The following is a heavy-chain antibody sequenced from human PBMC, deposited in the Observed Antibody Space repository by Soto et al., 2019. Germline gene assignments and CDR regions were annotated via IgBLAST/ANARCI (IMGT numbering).Heavy chain of an antibody. Sequence: EVQLVESGGGLVQPGGSLKLSCAVSGFTFSGSAMHWVRQASGKGLEWVGRIRSKSNSYATAYAASVKGRFTISRDDSKNTAYLQMNSLKTEDTAVYYCTRGDGDYVRDYWGQGTLVTVSS. CDR1: GFTFSGSA. CDR2: IRSKSNSYAT. V-gene: IGHV3-73*01. J-gene: IGHJ4*02. CDR3: TRGDGDYVRDY. D-gene: IGHD4-17*01.